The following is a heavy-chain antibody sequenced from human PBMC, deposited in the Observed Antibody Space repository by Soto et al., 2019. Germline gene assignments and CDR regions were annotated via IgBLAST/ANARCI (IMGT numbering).Heavy chain of an antibody. CDR2: IGTAGDT. Sequence: GGSLRLSCAASGFTFSSYDMHWVRQATGKGLEWVSAIGTAGDTYYPGSVKGRFTISRENAKNSLYLQMNSLRAEDTAVYYCARSIMITFGGQLDYYYGMDVWGQGTTVTVSS. V-gene: IGHV3-13*01. D-gene: IGHD3-16*01. J-gene: IGHJ6*02. CDR3: ARSIMITFGGQLDYYYGMDV. CDR1: GFTFSSYD.